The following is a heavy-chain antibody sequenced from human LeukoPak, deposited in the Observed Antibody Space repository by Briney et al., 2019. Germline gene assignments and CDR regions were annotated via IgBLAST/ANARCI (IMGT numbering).Heavy chain of an antibody. CDR1: GVSITTYY. CDR3: ARDLGSSGWLLDY. V-gene: IGHV4-4*07. CDR2: IYNGGST. D-gene: IGHD6-19*01. Sequence: SETLSLTCTVSGVSITTYYWSWLRQPAGKGLEWIGRIYNGGSTNYNPSLRRRGTMSLDTYKNQYSLKLTSVTAADTAVYFCARDLGSSGWLLDYWGQGTRVTVSS. J-gene: IGHJ4*02.